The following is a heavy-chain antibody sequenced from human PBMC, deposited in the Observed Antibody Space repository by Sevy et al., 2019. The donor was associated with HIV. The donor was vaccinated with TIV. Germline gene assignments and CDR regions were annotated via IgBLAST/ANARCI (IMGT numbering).Heavy chain of an antibody. CDR1: GFSISSNY. V-gene: IGHV3-53*01. Sequence: GGSLRLSCAVSGFSISSNYMSWVRQAPGKGLEWVSVIYSAGSTSYADGVKCRFIFSKYNSKNTLSLEMSNLRAEDTDVYYCASHYCTSGSCYFDYWGQGTLVTVSS. J-gene: IGHJ4*02. CDR3: ASHYCTSGSCYFDY. D-gene: IGHD2-8*01. CDR2: IYSAGST.